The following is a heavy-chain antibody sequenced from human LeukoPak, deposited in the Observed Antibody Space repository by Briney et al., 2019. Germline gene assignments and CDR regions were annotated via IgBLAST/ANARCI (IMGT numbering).Heavy chain of an antibody. Sequence: KPSETLSLTCTVSGGSISSSSYYWGWIRQPPGKGLEWIGSIYYSGSTYYNPSLKSRVTISVDTSKNQFSLKLSSVTAADTALYYCATGRLYYYDSSGYYLTRHWYFDLWGRGTLVTVSS. D-gene: IGHD3-22*01. J-gene: IGHJ2*01. CDR1: GGSISSSSYY. CDR3: ATGRLYYYDSSGYYLTRHWYFDL. V-gene: IGHV4-39*01. CDR2: IYYSGST.